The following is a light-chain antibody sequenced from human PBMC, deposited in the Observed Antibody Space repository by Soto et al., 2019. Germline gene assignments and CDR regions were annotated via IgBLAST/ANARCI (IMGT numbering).Light chain of an antibody. CDR3: HQYDTAPLT. J-gene: IGKJ4*01. V-gene: IGKV3-20*01. CDR2: GAS. CDR1: QSVSSNY. Sequence: EIVLTQSPGTLSLSPGERATLSCRASQSVSSNYLVWYQQKRGQAPRLLFSGASSRAAGIPDRFSGSGSGTDFTLTISRLVPEDFAVYYCHQYDTAPLTFGGGTEVEI.